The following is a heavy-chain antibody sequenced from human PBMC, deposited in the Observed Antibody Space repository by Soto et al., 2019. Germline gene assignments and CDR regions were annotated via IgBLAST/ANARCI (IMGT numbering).Heavy chain of an antibody. D-gene: IGHD1-26*01. V-gene: IGHV4-59*01. Sequence: SETLSLTCTVSGGSISSYYWSCIRQPPGKGLEWIGYIYYSGSTNYNPSLKSRVTISVDTSKNQFSLKLSSVTAADTAVYYCAGRYGENFDFWGQGTLVTVSS. CDR3: AGRYGENFDF. CDR2: IYYSGST. CDR1: GGSISSYY. J-gene: IGHJ4*02.